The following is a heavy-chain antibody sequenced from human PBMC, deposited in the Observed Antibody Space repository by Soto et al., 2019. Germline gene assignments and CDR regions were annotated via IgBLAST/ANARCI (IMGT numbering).Heavy chain of an antibody. CDR2: ISYDGSNK. V-gene: IGHV3-30*03. J-gene: IGHJ6*02. Sequence: GALRLPFAASGFTFSWYCLHWGRQAPGKGLEWVAVISYDGSNKYYADSVKGRFTISRDNSKNTLYLQMNSLRAEDTAVYYCVGGSTVAYYYYGMDVWGQGTTVTVSS. CDR3: VGGSTVAYYYYGMDV. D-gene: IGHD4-17*01. CDR1: GFTFSWYC.